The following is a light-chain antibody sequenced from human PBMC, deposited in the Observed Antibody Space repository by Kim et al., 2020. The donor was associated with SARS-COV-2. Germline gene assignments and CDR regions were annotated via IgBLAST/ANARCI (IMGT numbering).Light chain of an antibody. Sequence: QSALTQPASVSGSPGQSLTISCTGTSSDVGGYNSVSWYQQYPGKAPKLMIYEVNNRPSGVSNRFSGSKSGNTASLTISGLQAEDEADYYCSSYTSSSTLPYVFGTGTKVTFL. J-gene: IGLJ1*01. CDR1: SSDVGGYNS. CDR3: SSYTSSSTLPYV. V-gene: IGLV2-14*01. CDR2: EVN.